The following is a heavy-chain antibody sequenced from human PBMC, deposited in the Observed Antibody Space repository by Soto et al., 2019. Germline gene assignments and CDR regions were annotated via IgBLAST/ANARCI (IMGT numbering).Heavy chain of an antibody. CDR1: GFTFGSYA. D-gene: IGHD6-25*01. CDR3: ARDRSVSAWYYVDY. V-gene: IGHV3-30-3*01. Sequence: GGSLRLSCAASGFTFGSYAMHWVRQAPGKGLEWVAIISDDGSNKYNADSVKGRFTISRDNSRNTLFLQMNSLRAEDTAVYYCARDRSVSAWYYVDYWGQGTLVTASS. CDR2: ISDDGSNK. J-gene: IGHJ4*02.